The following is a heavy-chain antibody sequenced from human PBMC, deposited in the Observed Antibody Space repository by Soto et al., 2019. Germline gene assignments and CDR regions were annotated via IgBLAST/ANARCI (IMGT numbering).Heavy chain of an antibody. V-gene: IGHV3-53*01. CDR2: IYSGGST. CDR3: ARFQANYYYYGMDV. CDR1: GFTVSSNY. Sequence: GGSLRLSCAASGFTVSSNYMSWVRQAPGKGLEWVSVIYSGGSTYYADSVKGRFTISRDNSKNTLYLQMNSLRAEDTAVYYCARFQANYYYYGMDVWGQGTTVTVSS. J-gene: IGHJ6*02.